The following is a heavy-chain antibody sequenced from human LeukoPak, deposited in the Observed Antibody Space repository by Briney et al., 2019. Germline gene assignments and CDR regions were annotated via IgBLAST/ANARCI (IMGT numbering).Heavy chain of an antibody. CDR2: VRSKAYRGTT. V-gene: IGHV3-49*04. J-gene: IGHJ6*02. Sequence: PGGSLRLSCTASGFTFGDHAMSWVRQAPGKGLEWVGFVRSKAYRGTTEYAASVKGRFIISRDDSKSIAYLQMNSLNIEGTAVYYCTRGPIHLWLYSVMDVWGQGTTVIVSS. CDR1: GFTFGDHA. D-gene: IGHD5-18*01. CDR3: TRGPIHLWLYSVMDV.